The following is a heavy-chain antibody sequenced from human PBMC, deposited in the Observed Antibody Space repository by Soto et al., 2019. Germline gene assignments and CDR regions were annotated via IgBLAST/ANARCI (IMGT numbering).Heavy chain of an antibody. CDR3: ASTYSSSWYWFDP. J-gene: IGHJ5*02. CDR1: AFSLSNAGLG. Sequence: QVTVKESGPVLVKPTETLTLTCTVSAFSLSNAGLGVSWIRQPPGKALEWLAHIFSNDEKSYSTSLKSRLTISKDTSKSQVVLIMTNMDPVDTATYYCASTYSSSWYWFDPWGQGTLVTVSS. CDR2: IFSNDEK. V-gene: IGHV2-26*04. D-gene: IGHD6-13*01.